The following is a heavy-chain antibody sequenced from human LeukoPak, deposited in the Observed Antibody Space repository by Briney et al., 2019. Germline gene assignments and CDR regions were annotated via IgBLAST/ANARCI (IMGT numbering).Heavy chain of an antibody. V-gene: IGHV3-11*01. Sequence: GGSLRLSCAASGFTFSDYYMSWIRQAPGKGLEWVSYISSSGSTIYYADSVKGRFTTSRDNAKNSLYLQMNSLRAEDTAVYYCAILLWFGEPTRYFDLWGRGTLVTVSS. CDR3: AILLWFGEPTRYFDL. J-gene: IGHJ2*01. D-gene: IGHD3-10*01. CDR2: ISSSGSTI. CDR1: GFTFSDYY.